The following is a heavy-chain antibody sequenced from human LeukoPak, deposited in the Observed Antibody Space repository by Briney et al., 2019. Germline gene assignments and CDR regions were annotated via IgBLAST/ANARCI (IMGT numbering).Heavy chain of an antibody. Sequence: GGSLRLSCAASGFTVSSNYMSWVRQAPGKGLEWVSVIYSGGSTYYADSVKGRFTISRDNSKNTLYLQMNSLRAEDTAVYYCAKAMYSSSPGPYFDYWGQGTLVTVSS. D-gene: IGHD6-6*01. J-gene: IGHJ4*02. CDR1: GFTVSSNY. V-gene: IGHV3-53*05. CDR3: AKAMYSSSPGPYFDY. CDR2: IYSGGST.